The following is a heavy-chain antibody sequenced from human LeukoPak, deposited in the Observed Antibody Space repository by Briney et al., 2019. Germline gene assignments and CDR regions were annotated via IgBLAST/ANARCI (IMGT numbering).Heavy chain of an antibody. D-gene: IGHD3-10*01. CDR1: GYTFTGYY. CDR3: ARNLGDVLWFGELPPLGY. CDR2: INPNSGGT. V-gene: IGHV1-2*02. J-gene: IGHJ4*02. Sequence: ASVKVSCKASGYTFTGYYMHWVRQAPGQGLEWMGWINPNSGGTNYAQKFQGRVTMTRDTSISTAYMELSRLRSGDTAVYYCARNLGDVLWFGELPPLGYWGQGTLVTVSS.